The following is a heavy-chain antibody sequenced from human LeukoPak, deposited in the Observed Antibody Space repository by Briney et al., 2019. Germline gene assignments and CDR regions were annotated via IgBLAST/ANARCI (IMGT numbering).Heavy chain of an antibody. CDR1: GFTFSNAW. Sequence: GGSLRLSCAASGFTFSNAWMSWVRQAPGKGLEWVGRIKSKTDGGTTDYAAPVKGRFTISRDDSKNTLYLQMNSLKTEGTAVYYCTTARMERYSSGWYVLDYWGQGTLVTVSS. D-gene: IGHD6-19*01. CDR3: TTARMERYSSGWYVLDY. CDR2: IKSKTDGGTT. J-gene: IGHJ4*02. V-gene: IGHV3-15*01.